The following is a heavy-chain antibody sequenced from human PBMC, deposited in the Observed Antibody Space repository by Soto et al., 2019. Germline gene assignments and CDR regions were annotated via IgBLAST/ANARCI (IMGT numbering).Heavy chain of an antibody. J-gene: IGHJ6*03. CDR3: ARGLRGRYCSSTSCPRGHYYYYMDV. CDR1: GYTFTSYD. V-gene: IGHV1-8*01. CDR2: MNPNSGNT. D-gene: IGHD2-2*01. Sequence: ASVKVSCKASGYTFTSYDMNWVRQATGQGLEWMGWMNPNSGNTGCAQKFQGRVTMTRNTSISTAYMELSSLRSEDTAVYYCARGLRGRYCSSTSCPRGHYYYYMDVWGKGTTVTVSS.